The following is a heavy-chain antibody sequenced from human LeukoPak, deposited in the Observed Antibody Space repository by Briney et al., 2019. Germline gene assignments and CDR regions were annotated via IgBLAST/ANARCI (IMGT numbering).Heavy chain of an antibody. Sequence: GESLKISCKGSGYSFTSYRIGWVRQMPGKGLEWMGIIYPGDSDTRYSPSFQGQVTISADKSISTAYLQWSSLKASDTAMYYCASSRGIAVAGTEGFDYWGQGTLVTVSP. V-gene: IGHV5-51*01. J-gene: IGHJ4*02. CDR3: ASSRGIAVAGTEGFDY. CDR1: GYSFTSYR. CDR2: IYPGDSDT. D-gene: IGHD6-19*01.